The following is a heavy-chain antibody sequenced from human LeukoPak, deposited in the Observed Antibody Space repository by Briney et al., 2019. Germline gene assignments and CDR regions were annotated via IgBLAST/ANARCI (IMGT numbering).Heavy chain of an antibody. D-gene: IGHD3-22*01. CDR2: IYYSGNT. Sequence: SETLSLTCTVSGGSIGSGDYYWSWIRQPPGKGLGWIGYIYYSGNTYYNPSLKSRVTISVDTSKNQFSLKLSSVTAADTAVYYCARATITMAVGIPADAFDIWGQGTMVTVSS. J-gene: IGHJ3*02. V-gene: IGHV4-30-4*08. CDR1: GGSIGSGDYY. CDR3: ARATITMAVGIPADAFDI.